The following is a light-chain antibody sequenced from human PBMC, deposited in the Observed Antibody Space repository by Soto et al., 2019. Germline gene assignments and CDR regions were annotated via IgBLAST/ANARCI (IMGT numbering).Light chain of an antibody. V-gene: IGKV3-20*01. CDR1: QSVSSNY. Sequence: EIVLTQSPGTLSLSPGERAIRACRASQSVSSNYLVWYQQKPGQAPRLLIYGASSRDTGIPDRFSGSGSVTDFTLTISRLEPEDFAVYCCQQYVRSPRTFGQGTKLESK. CDR3: QQYVRSPRT. CDR2: GAS. J-gene: IGKJ2*01.